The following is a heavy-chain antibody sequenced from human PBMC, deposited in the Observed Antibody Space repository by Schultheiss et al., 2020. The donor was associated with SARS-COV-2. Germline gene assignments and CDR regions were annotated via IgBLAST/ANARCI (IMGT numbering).Heavy chain of an antibody. D-gene: IGHD6-19*01. CDR2: IYSGGST. CDR3: APLSLDSSTVY. CDR1: GFTFSSYS. V-gene: IGHV3-53*01. J-gene: IGHJ4*02. Sequence: GGSLRLSCAASGFTFSSYSMNWVRQAPGKGLEWVSVIYSGGSTYYADSVKGRFTISRDNSKNTLYLQMNSLRAEDTAVYYCAPLSLDSSTVYWGQGTLVTVAS.